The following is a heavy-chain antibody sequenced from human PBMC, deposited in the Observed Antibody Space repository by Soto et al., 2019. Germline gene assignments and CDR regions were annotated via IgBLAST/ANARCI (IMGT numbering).Heavy chain of an antibody. V-gene: IGHV4-4*02. CDR3: ARLVYDTRLNYMYFDF. CDR1: GVSISSVNW. J-gene: IGHJ4*02. CDR2: IFHAGTA. Sequence: QVKLQESGPGLATPSGTLSLTCAVSGVSISSVNWWTWVRQSPQRGLEYIGGIFHAGTANYYPSFERRVAISVDTSKNQFSLKLTSVTAADTAIYFCARLVYDTRLNYMYFDFWGQGTLVTVSS. D-gene: IGHD3-10*01.